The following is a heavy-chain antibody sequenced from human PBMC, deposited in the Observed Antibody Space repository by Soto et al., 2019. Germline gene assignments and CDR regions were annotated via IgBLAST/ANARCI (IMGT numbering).Heavy chain of an antibody. V-gene: IGHV3-23*01. J-gene: IGHJ4*02. D-gene: IGHD6-13*01. CDR2: LSGSGGST. CDR1: GFTFSSYA. CDR3: AKGAAGNKIAAAGTFDY. Sequence: GGSLRLSCAASGFTFSSYAMSWVRQAPGKGLEWVSALSGSGGSTYYADSEKGRFTISRDNSKNTLYLQMNSMRAEDTAVYACAKGAAGNKIAAAGTFDYWGQGTLVIVSS.